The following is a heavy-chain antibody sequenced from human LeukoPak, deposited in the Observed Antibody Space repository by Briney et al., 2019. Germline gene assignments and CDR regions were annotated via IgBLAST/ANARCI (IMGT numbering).Heavy chain of an antibody. CDR3: ARDFASGEDYFDY. Sequence: GGSLRLSCAVSGFTFSSYWMSWVRQAPGKGLEWVANIKEDGTEKYYQDSVKGRFTISRDNAKNSLYLQMNSLRAEDTAVYYCARDFASGEDYFDYWGQGTLVTVSS. J-gene: IGHJ4*02. CDR1: GFTFSSYW. D-gene: IGHD2-21*01. CDR2: IKEDGTEK. V-gene: IGHV3-7*01.